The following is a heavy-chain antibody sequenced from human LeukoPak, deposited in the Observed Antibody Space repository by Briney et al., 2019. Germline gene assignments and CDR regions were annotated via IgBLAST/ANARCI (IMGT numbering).Heavy chain of an antibody. J-gene: IGHJ4*02. CDR3: ARDDTGFEY. D-gene: IGHD1-1*01. Sequence: SETLSLTCSVSGFSIRSAYHWVWIRQPPGGRLEWIGSISHTGVAYYNPSFKSRPTISLDTSKDEFSLQLTSVTAADTAIYYCARDDTGFEYWGQGIVVTVS. CDR1: GFSIRSAYH. V-gene: IGHV4-38-2*02. CDR2: ISHTGVA.